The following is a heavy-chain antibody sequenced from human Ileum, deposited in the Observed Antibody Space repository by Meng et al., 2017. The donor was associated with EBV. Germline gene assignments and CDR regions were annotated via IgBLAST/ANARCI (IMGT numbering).Heavy chain of an antibody. D-gene: IGHD2-2*01. V-gene: IGHV2-5*02. CDR3: ALFTRSWFDP. Sequence: QITLKESGPTLVKPTQTITLTCTFSGFSLSTSEVGVGWIRRPPGKALEWLAVIYWDDDKRYSPSLKSRLTITKDTSKNQVVLTLTNMDPVDTATYYCALFTRSWFDPWGQGTLVTVSS. CDR1: GFSLSTSEVG. CDR2: IYWDDDK. J-gene: IGHJ5*02.